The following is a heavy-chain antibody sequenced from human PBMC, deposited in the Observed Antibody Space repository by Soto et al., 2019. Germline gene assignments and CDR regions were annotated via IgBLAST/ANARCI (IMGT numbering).Heavy chain of an antibody. CDR3: ASETSSGGSYVFDY. D-gene: IGHD2-15*01. CDR1: GGSISSGGYY. Sequence: QVQLQESGPGLVKPSQTLSLTCTVSGGSISSGGYYWSWIRQHPGKGLEWIGYIYYSGSTYYNPSLQSRVTISVDTSKNQFSLKLSSVPAADTAVYYCASETSSGGSYVFDYWGQGTLVTVSS. J-gene: IGHJ4*02. V-gene: IGHV4-31*03. CDR2: IYYSGST.